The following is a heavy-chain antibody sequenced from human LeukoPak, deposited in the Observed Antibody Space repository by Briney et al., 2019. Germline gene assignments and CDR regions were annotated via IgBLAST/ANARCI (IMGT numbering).Heavy chain of an antibody. D-gene: IGHD5-24*01. Sequence: GGSLRLSCAASGFTFSNYAMTWVRQAPGKGLEWVSTISGSGDTTYYADSVKGRFTISRDNSKNTLYVQMNSLRAEDTAVYYCAKSGYNRFDYWGQGTLVTVSS. V-gene: IGHV3-23*01. CDR2: ISGSGDTT. CDR1: GFTFSNYA. J-gene: IGHJ4*02. CDR3: AKSGYNRFDY.